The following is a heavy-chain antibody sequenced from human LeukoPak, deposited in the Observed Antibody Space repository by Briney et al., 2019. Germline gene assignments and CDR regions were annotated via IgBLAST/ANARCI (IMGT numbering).Heavy chain of an antibody. CDR2: INPNGSPP. J-gene: IGHJ6*03. CDR3: ARGPYFASSSGYYYYYMDV. Sequence: RPGRSLRPSCALAAFTFRRHWTHWVRHAPGKGLVWVSRINPNGSPPTYTHSVKGRFTISRDNAKNTLYLQMNSLRAEDTAVYYCARGPYFASSSGYYYYYMDVWGKGTTVTVSS. V-gene: IGHV3-74*01. CDR1: AFTFRRHW. D-gene: IGHD6-6*01.